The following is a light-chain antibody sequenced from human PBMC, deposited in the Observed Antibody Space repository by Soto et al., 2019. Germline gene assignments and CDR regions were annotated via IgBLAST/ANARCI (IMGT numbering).Light chain of an antibody. CDR2: DVS. V-gene: IGLV2-14*01. CDR3: SSYTSSSSYV. J-gene: IGLJ1*01. CDR1: SSDVGGYNY. Sequence: QSVVTQAASVSGSPGQSITISCTGTSSDVGGYNYVSWYQQHPGKAPKLMIYDVSNRPSGVSNRFSGSKSGNTASLTISGLQAEDEADYYCSSYTSSSSYVFGTGTKVTVL.